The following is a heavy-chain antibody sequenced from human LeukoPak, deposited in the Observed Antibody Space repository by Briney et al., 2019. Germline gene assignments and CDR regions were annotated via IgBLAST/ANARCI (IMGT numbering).Heavy chain of an antibody. Sequence: PSETLSLTCAIYGGSFSGYYWSWIRQPPGKGLEWIGEINHSGSTNYNPSLKSRVTISVDTSKNQFSLKLSSVTAADTAVYYCARGPIVGAKDWGQGTLVTVSS. J-gene: IGHJ4*02. D-gene: IGHD2/OR15-2a*01. CDR2: INHSGST. CDR1: GGSFSGYY. CDR3: ARGPIVGAKD. V-gene: IGHV4-34*01.